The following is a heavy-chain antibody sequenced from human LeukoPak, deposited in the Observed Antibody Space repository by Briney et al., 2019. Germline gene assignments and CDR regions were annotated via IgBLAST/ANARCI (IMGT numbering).Heavy chain of an antibody. CDR2: IIPIFGTA. J-gene: IGHJ3*02. CDR1: GGTFSSYA. Sequence: SVKVSCKASGGTFSSYAISWVRQAPGQGLEWMGGIIPIFGTANYAQKFQGRVTITADKSTSTAYMELSSLRSEDTAVYYCACGYDYNAFDIWGQGTMVTVSS. CDR3: ACGYDYNAFDI. D-gene: IGHD5-12*01. V-gene: IGHV1-69*06.